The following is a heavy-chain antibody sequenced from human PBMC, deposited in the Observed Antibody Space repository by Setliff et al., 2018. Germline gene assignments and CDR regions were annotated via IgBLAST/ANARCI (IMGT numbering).Heavy chain of an antibody. J-gene: IGHJ4*02. V-gene: IGHV4-39*07. CDR3: ASRATYYNFWSGYYLY. CDR1: GGSISSSSYY. CDR2: IYYSGST. D-gene: IGHD3-3*01. Sequence: SETLSLTCTVSGGSISSSSYYWGWIRQPPGKGLEWIGSIYYSGSTYYNPSLKGRVTISVDTSKNQFSLKLSSVTAADTAVYYCASRATYYNFWSGYYLYWGQGTLVTVS.